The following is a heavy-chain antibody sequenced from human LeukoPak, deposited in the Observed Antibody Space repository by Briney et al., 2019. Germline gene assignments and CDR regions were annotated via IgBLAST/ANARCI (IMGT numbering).Heavy chain of an antibody. CDR2: VYHSGET. CDR1: GGSVSSGDYY. V-gene: IGHV4-30-2*01. J-gene: IGHJ4*02. CDR3: ARSSWYDIIDY. Sequence: SETLSLTCTVSGGSVSSGDYYWSWIRQPPGKGLEWIGSVYHSGETYYNPSLNSRVTISVDRSKNQVSLNLNSVTAADTAVYYCARSSWYDIIDYWGQGTLVTVSS. D-gene: IGHD6-13*01.